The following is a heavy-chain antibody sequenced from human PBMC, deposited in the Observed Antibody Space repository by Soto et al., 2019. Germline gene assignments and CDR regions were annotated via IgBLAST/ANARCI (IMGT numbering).Heavy chain of an antibody. D-gene: IGHD2-2*01. V-gene: IGHV1-69*01. CDR2: IIPIPGTA. Sequence: QVQLVQSGAEVKKPGSSVKVSCKASGGTFGSYAISWVRQAPGHGLEWMGGIIPIPGTANYAQKFQGRVTIAAGESTSTAYMELSSLRSEDTAVYYCARSQGSSTSLEIYYYYYYGMDVWGQGTTVTVSS. CDR1: GGTFGSYA. J-gene: IGHJ6*02. CDR3: ARSQGSSTSLEIYYYYYYGMDV.